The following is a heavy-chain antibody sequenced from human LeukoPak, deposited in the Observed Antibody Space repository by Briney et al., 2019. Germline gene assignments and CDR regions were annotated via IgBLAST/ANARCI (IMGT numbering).Heavy chain of an antibody. CDR3: ARRARPGDFWSGRKVNWFDP. D-gene: IGHD3-3*01. V-gene: IGHV4-39*01. J-gene: IGHJ5*02. Sequence: PSESLSLTCTVSGGSISSSSYYWGWIRQPPGKGLEWIGSIYYSGSTYYNPSLKSRVTISVDTSKNQFSLKLSSVTAADTAVYYCARRARPGDFWSGRKVNWFDPWGQGTLVTVSS. CDR2: IYYSGST. CDR1: GGSISSSSYY.